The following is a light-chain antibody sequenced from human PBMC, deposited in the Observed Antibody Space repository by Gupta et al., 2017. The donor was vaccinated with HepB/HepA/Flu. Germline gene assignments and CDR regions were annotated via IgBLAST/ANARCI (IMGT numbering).Light chain of an antibody. J-gene: IGLJ3*02. CDR1: SSDVGGYNY. CDR2: EVS. Sequence: QSSPTQPASVSVSPRQSITNSCTGTSSDVGGYNYVSWYQQHPGKAPKLMIYEVSKRPSGVSNRFSGSKSGNTASLTISGLQAEDEADYYCSSYTSSSTLEVFGGGTKLTVL. CDR3: SSYTSSSTLEV. V-gene: IGLV2-14*01.